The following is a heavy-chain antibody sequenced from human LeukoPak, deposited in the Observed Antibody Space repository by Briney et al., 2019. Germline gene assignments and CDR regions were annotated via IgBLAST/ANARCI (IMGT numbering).Heavy chain of an antibody. V-gene: IGHV3-74*01. CDR2: INSDGSSP. CDR1: GFTFSSNW. Sequence: GGSLRLSCAASGFTFSSNWMHWVRQAPGKGLVWVSRINSDGSSPTYAESVKGRFTISRDNAKNTLSLQMNSLRAEDTAVYYCARGPMPGEYYFDYWGQGTLVTVSS. J-gene: IGHJ4*02. D-gene: IGHD3-16*01. CDR3: ARGPMPGEYYFDY.